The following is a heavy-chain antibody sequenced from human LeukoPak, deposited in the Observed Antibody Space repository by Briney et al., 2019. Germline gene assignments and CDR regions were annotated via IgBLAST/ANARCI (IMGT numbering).Heavy chain of an antibody. V-gene: IGHV3-48*01. CDR3: ARDQYDYVWGSSS. D-gene: IGHD3-16*01. CDR2: ISSSGSTI. CDR1: GFTFSSYS. J-gene: IGHJ5*02. Sequence: GGSLRLSCAASGFTFSSYSMNWVRQAPGKGLEWVSYISSSGSTIYYADSVKGRFTISRDNSKNTLYLQMNSLRAEDTAVYYCARDQYDYVWGSSSWGQGTLVTVSS.